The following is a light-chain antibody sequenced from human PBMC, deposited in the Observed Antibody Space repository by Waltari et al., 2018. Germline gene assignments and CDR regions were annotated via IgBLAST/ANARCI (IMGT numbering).Light chain of an antibody. Sequence: EIVMTQSPATLSVSPGERATLSCRASQSVSSNLAWYHQKPGQAPRLLIYSASTRATGIPARFSGSGSGTEFTLTIRSLQSEDFAVYYCQQYNNWPLTFGGGTKVEIK. CDR1: QSVSSN. J-gene: IGKJ4*01. CDR3: QQYNNWPLT. V-gene: IGKV3-15*01. CDR2: SAS.